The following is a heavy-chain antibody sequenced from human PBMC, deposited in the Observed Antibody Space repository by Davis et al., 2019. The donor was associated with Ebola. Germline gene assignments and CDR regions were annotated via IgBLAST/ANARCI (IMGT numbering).Heavy chain of an antibody. D-gene: IGHD3-3*01. CDR2: IYYSGST. V-gene: IGHV4-61*01. Sequence: SETLSLTCKVSGVSVFSSSDYWGWIRQPPGKGLEWIGYIYYSGSTNYNPSLKGRVPLSVDTSKNQFSLNLSSVTAADTAVYYCARVGDYDFWSGPRFDYWGQGTLVTVSS. CDR3: ARVGDYDFWSGPRFDY. CDR1: GVSVFSSSDY. J-gene: IGHJ4*02.